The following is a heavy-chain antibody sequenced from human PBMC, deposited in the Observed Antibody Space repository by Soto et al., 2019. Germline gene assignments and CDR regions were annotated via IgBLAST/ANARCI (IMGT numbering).Heavy chain of an antibody. D-gene: IGHD5-12*01. Sequence: EVQLLESGGGLVQPGGSLRLSCAASGFTFRNYAMTWVRQAPGKGLEWVSTIRASGDSTYYADSVKGRITISRANSQNTVYLQMNTLEAEDTAVYFCAKGGYTSYYDYWGQGILVTVSS. V-gene: IGHV3-23*01. CDR2: IRASGDST. CDR1: GFTFRNYA. J-gene: IGHJ4*02. CDR3: AKGGYTSYYDY.